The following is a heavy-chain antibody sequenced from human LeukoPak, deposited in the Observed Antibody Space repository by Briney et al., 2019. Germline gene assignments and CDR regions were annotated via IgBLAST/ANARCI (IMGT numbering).Heavy chain of an antibody. D-gene: IGHD3-22*01. CDR3: ARGPLLYYYDSSGYQDY. CDR1: GFTFRTYW. V-gene: IGHV3-7*01. J-gene: IGHJ4*02. Sequence: GGSLRLSCAASGFTFRTYWMSWVRQAPGKGLEWVANIKQDGSENYSVDSVKGRFTISRENAKNSLYLQMNSLRAEDTAVYYCARGPLLYYYDSSGYQDYWGQGTLVTVSS. CDR2: IKQDGSEN.